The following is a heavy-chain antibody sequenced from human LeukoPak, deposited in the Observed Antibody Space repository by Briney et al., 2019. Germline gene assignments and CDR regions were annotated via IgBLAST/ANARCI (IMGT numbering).Heavy chain of an antibody. CDR3: AKDRDGYSPDY. V-gene: IGHV3-23*01. CDR2: ISGSGSNI. J-gene: IGHJ4*02. CDR1: GFTVSNNY. D-gene: IGHD5-24*01. Sequence: GGSLRLSCAASGFTVSNNYMTWVRQAPGKGLEWVSAISGSGSNIYYADSVKGRFTISRDNSKNTLYLQMNSLRAEDTALYYCAKDRDGYSPDYWGQGTLVTVSS.